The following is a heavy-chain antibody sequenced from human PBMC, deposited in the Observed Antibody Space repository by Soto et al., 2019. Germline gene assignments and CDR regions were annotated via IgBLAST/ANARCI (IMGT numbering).Heavy chain of an antibody. Sequence: QVQLVQSGAEVKKPGASVKVSCKASGYTFTSYDINWVRQATGQGLEWMGWMNPNSGNTGYAQKFQGRVTMTRNTXIXXAYMELSSLRSEDTAVYYCARRRRYSSSSGYGMDVWGQGTTVTVSS. CDR3: ARRRRYSSSSGYGMDV. V-gene: IGHV1-8*01. CDR2: MNPNSGNT. D-gene: IGHD6-6*01. CDR1: GYTFTSYD. J-gene: IGHJ6*02.